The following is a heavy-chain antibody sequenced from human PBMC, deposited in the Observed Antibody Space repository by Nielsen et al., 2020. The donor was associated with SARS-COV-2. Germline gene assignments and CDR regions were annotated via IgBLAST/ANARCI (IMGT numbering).Heavy chain of an antibody. J-gene: IGHJ6*02. CDR2: ISSSSSTI. CDR3: ATGDSYGYTDYYGMDV. V-gene: IGHV3-48*02. D-gene: IGHD5-18*01. CDR1: GFTFSSYS. Sequence: GESLKISCAASGFTFSSYSMNWVRQAPGKGLEWVSYISSSSSTIYYADSVKGRFTISRDNAKNSLYLQMNSLRDEDTAVYYCATGDSYGYTDYYGMDVWGQGTTVTVSS.